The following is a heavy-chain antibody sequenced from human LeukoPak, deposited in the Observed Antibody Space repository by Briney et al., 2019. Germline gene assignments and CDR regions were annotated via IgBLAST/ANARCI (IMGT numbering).Heavy chain of an antibody. Sequence: SETLSPTCTVSGGSISSYYWSWIRQPPGKGLEWIGYIYYSGSTNYNPSLKSRVTISVDTSKNQFSLKLSSVTAADTAVYYCARIPYVDIVATAFYFDCWGQGTLVTVSS. V-gene: IGHV4-59*01. CDR3: ARIPYVDIVATAFYFDC. CDR1: GGSISSYY. D-gene: IGHD5-12*01. J-gene: IGHJ4*02. CDR2: IYYSGST.